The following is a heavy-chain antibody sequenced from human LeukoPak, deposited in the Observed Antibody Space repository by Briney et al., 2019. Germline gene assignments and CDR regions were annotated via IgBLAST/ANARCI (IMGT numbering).Heavy chain of an antibody. CDR3: AKDRAPYGVQRPYYYYGMDV. D-gene: IGHD4-17*01. Sequence: AGGSLRLSCAASGFTFSSYGMHWVRQAPGKGLEWVAVISYDGSNKYYADSVKGRFTISRDNSKNTLYLQMNSLRAEDTAVYYCAKDRAPYGVQRPYYYYGMDVWGQGTTVTVSS. CDR2: ISYDGSNK. V-gene: IGHV3-30*18. CDR1: GFTFSSYG. J-gene: IGHJ6*02.